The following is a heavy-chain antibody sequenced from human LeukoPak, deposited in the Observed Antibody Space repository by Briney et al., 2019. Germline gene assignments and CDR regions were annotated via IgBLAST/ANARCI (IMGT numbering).Heavy chain of an antibody. D-gene: IGHD2-2*01. CDR1: GFTFSTYS. CDR2: IYYSGST. Sequence: GSLRLSCAASGFTFSTYSMNWVRQAPGKGLEWIGYIYYSGSTNYNPSLKSRVTISIDASKNQFSLKMRSVTAADTAVYYCARPAFLGYFDYWGQGALVTVSS. CDR3: ARPAFLGYFDY. J-gene: IGHJ4*03. V-gene: IGHV4-59*08.